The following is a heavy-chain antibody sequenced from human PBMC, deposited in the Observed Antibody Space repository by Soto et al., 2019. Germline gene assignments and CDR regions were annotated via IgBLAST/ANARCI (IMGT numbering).Heavy chain of an antibody. V-gene: IGHV1-3*01. CDR1: GYIFTAYS. J-gene: IGHJ6*02. CDR3: ARVEGALDV. CDR2: ITAGNSHA. Sequence: GASVKVSCKGSGYIFTAYSIHWLRQAPGQRLEWMGWITAGNSHAKYSQKFQGRLTFNRDTSASTAYMELSSLKFEDTAVYYCARVEGALDVWGQGTTVTVSS.